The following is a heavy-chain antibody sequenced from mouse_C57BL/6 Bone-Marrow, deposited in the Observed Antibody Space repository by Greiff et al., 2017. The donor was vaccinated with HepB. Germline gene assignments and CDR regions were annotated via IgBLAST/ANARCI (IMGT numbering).Heavy chain of an antibody. CDR3: ARELFITTVVGYWYFDV. Sequence: QVQLQQSGAELMKPGASVKLSCKATGYTFTGYWIEWVNQRPGHGLEWIGEILPGSGSTNYNEKFKGKATFTADTSSNTAYMQLSSLTTEDSAIYYCARELFITTVVGYWYFDVWGTGTTVTVSS. J-gene: IGHJ1*03. CDR1: GYTFTGYW. V-gene: IGHV1-9*01. D-gene: IGHD1-1*01. CDR2: ILPGSGST.